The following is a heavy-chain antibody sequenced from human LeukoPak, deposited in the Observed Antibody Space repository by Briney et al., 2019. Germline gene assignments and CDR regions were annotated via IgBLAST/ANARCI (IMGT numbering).Heavy chain of an antibody. CDR2: IYYSGST. Sequence: SQTLSLTCTVSGGSISSGGYYWSWIRQHPGKGLEWIGSIYYSGSTHYNPSLKSRVTMSIDTSKNQFSLKLSSVTAADTAVYYCARRPGEYGGNDFDYWGQGTLVTVSS. D-gene: IGHD4/OR15-4a*01. CDR3: ARRPGEYGGNDFDY. J-gene: IGHJ4*02. CDR1: GGSISSGGYY. V-gene: IGHV4-39*01.